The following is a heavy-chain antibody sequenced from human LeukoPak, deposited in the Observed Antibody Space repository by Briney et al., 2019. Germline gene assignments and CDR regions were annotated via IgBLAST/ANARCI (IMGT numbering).Heavy chain of an antibody. J-gene: IGHJ4*02. CDR1: GGSISSYY. CDR2: IYYSGST. D-gene: IGHD3-10*01. Sequence: SETLSLTCTVSGGSISSYYWSWIRQPPGKGLEWIGYIYYSGSTNYNPSLKSRVTISVDTSKNQFSLKLSSVTAADTAVYYCARHMAGGSGMNWGQGTLVTVSS. CDR3: ARHMAGGSGMN. V-gene: IGHV4-59*08.